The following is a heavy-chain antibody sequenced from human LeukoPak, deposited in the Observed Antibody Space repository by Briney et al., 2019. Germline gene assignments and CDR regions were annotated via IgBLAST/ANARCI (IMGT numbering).Heavy chain of an antibody. J-gene: IGHJ4*02. Sequence: SETLSLTCAVSGGPFSGYFWSWIRQSSGKGLEWIGEIHNSGATNYNPSLNSRVTISEDTSKNQFYLNLSSVTAADTAVYYCARRYYYNLGSFPFDFWGQGTLVTVSS. CDR2: IHNSGAT. D-gene: IGHD3-10*01. V-gene: IGHV4-34*01. CDR3: ARRYYYNLGSFPFDF. CDR1: GGPFSGYF.